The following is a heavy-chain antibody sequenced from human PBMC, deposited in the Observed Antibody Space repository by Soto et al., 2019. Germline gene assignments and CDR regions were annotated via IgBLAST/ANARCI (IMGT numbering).Heavy chain of an antibody. CDR1: GYSFSDCH. J-gene: IGHJ6*02. CDR2: MNPNTGNT. CDR3: ARRGWTTRHGWDI. Sequence: ASVKVSCKASGYSFSDCHINWVRQGTGQGLEFVGWMNPNTGNTGLARNFEGRVTMSMNTSTKTAYMEVSSLKSEDTAISFCARRGWTTRHGWDIWG. D-gene: IGHD6-19*01. V-gene: IGHV1-8*02.